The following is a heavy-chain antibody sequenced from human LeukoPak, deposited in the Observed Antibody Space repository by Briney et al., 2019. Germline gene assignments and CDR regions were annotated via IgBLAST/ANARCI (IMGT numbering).Heavy chain of an antibody. CDR1: GFTFNSYS. J-gene: IGHJ4*02. D-gene: IGHD6-6*01. V-gene: IGHV3-30-3*01. CDR2: ISDDETYK. CDR3: TRGMLRQLPDY. Sequence: GGSLRLSCAASGFTFNSYSMHWVRQAPGKWLEWVTAISDDETYKFYADSVKGRFTISRDNSKNTLYLQMNSLRVEDTAIYYCTRGMLRQLPDYWGQGMLVTVSS.